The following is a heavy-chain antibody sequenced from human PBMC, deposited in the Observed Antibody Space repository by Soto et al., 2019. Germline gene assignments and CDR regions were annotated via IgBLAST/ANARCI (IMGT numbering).Heavy chain of an antibody. CDR1: GFSFNIFA. Sequence: GGSLRLSCAASGFSFNIFAMNWVRQAPGEGLEWVSGISGGGGSTYYADSVKGRFTISRDNSNNTLYLQMNSLRAEDTAVYYCAKDPTSYDSSAQFDSWGQGTLVTVSS. V-gene: IGHV3-23*01. D-gene: IGHD3-22*01. J-gene: IGHJ4*02. CDR2: ISGGGGST. CDR3: AKDPTSYDSSAQFDS.